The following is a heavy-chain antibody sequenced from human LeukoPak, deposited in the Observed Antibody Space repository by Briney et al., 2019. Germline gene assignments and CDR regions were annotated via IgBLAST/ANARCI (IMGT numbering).Heavy chain of an antibody. J-gene: IGHJ5*02. CDR2: IYYSGST. Sequence: SETLSLTCTVSGGSISSGGYYWSWIRQHPGKGLEWIGYIYYSGSTYCNPSLKSRVTISVDTSKNQFSLKLSSVTAADTAVYYCASAYYYDSSWFDPWGQGTLVTVSS. D-gene: IGHD3-22*01. CDR1: GGSISSGGYY. CDR3: ASAYYYDSSWFDP. V-gene: IGHV4-31*03.